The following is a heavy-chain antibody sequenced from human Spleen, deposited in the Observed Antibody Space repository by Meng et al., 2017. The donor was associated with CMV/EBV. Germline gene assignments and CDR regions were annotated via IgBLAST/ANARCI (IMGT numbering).Heavy chain of an antibody. J-gene: IGHJ5*02. CDR3: ARESGQQQLVLAGVWFDP. V-gene: IGHV1-69*06. CDR1: GDTFINYA. D-gene: IGHD6-13*01. CDR2: IIPMFGTA. Sequence: SVKVSCKASGDTFINYAISWVRQASGQGLEWMGGIIPMFGTADYAQKFQGRVTITADKSTSTAYMELSSLRSEDTAVYYCARESGQQQLVLAGVWFDPWGQGTLVTVSS.